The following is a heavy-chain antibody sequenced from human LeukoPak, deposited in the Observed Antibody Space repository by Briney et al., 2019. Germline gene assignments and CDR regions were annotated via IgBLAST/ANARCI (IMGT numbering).Heavy chain of an antibody. CDR2: IYPGDSDT. V-gene: IGHV5-51*01. CDR3: ARGGNIAARPDNWFDP. Sequence: GESLKISCKGSGYSFTSYWIGWVRQMPGKGLEWMGIIYPGDSDTRYSPSFQGQVTISADRSISTAYLQRSSLKASDTAMYYCARGGNIAARPDNWFDPWGQGTLVTVSS. CDR1: GYSFTSYW. J-gene: IGHJ5*02. D-gene: IGHD6-25*01.